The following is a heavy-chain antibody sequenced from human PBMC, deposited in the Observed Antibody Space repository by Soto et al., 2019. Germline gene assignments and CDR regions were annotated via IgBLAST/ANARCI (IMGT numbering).Heavy chain of an antibody. D-gene: IGHD6-13*01. Sequence: SVKVSCKASGGTFSSYAISWVRQAPGQGLEWMGGIIPIFGTANYAQKFQGRVTITADESTSTAYMELSSLRSEDTAVYYCATAYSSSWYIHYYGMDVWGQGTTVTVSS. CDR3: ATAYSSSWYIHYYGMDV. V-gene: IGHV1-69*13. CDR1: GGTFSSYA. J-gene: IGHJ6*02. CDR2: IIPIFGTA.